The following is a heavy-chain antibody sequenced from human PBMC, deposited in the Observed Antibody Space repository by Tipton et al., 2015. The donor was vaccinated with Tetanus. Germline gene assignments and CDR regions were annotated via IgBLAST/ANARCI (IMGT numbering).Heavy chain of an antibody. CDR2: IDPNSGGT. CDR1: GYTFTDYY. V-gene: IGHV1-2*02. J-gene: IGHJ6*02. D-gene: IGHD3-22*01. Sequence: QLVQSGAEMKKPGASVKVSCKASGYTFTDYYIYWVRQAPGQWLEWMGWIDPNSGGTVYAQKFQGRVTMTRDTSISTGDMELRSLRSDDTAVYYCARDRGDYIYYGMDVWGPGTTVTVS. CDR3: ARDRGDYIYYGMDV.